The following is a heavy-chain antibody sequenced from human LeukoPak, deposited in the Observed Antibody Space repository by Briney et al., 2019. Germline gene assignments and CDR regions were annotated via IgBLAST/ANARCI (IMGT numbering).Heavy chain of an antibody. D-gene: IGHD3-22*01. Sequence: SVKVSCKASGGTFSSYAISWVRQAPGQGLEWMGRIIPIFGTANYAQKFQGRVTITTDRSTSTAYMELSSLRSEDTAVYYCARDRSDSSGYEWHYWGQGTLVTVSS. CDR1: GGTFSSYA. J-gene: IGHJ4*02. V-gene: IGHV1-69*05. CDR2: IIPIFGTA. CDR3: ARDRSDSSGYEWHY.